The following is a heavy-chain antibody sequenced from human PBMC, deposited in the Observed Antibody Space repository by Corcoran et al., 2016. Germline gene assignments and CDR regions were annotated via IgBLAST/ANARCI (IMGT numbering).Heavy chain of an antibody. V-gene: IGHV6-1*01. CDR1: GDSVSRNSAA. CDR3: ARAPQVVGANWFDP. CDR2: TYYTSKWYS. D-gene: IGHD3-22*01. Sequence: QVQLQQSGPGLVKPSQTLSLTCVISGDSVSRNSAAWNWIRQSPSRGLEWLGRTYYTSKWYSDYAVSVKSRLSINAETSKNQFSLQLNSVTPEDTAVYYCARAPQVVGANWFDPWGQGTLVTVSS. J-gene: IGHJ5*02.